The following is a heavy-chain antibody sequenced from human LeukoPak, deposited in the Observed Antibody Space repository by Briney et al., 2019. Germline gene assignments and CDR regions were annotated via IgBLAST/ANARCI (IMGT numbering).Heavy chain of an antibody. CDR2: IYPRDGST. J-gene: IGHJ4*02. Sequence: ASVKVSCKASGYTFTSNYIHWVRQAPGQGLEWMGMIYPRDGSTSYAQKFQGRVTMTRDTSTSTVYMELSSLRSEDTAVYYCARGGNRQDYFDYWGQGTLVTVSS. D-gene: IGHD1-14*01. CDR1: GYTFTSNY. CDR3: ARGGNRQDYFDY. V-gene: IGHV1-46*01.